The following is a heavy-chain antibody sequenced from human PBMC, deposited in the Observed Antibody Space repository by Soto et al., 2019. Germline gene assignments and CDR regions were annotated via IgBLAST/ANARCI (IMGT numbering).Heavy chain of an antibody. V-gene: IGHV4-31*03. J-gene: IGHJ4*02. CDR2: FSCSGST. D-gene: IGHD3-16*02. CDR3: VRYRAHRGDYFDY. CDR1: GGSMSSDGYN. Sequence: ALSLTCTVSGGSMSSDGYNWSWMRQHPRKGVEGIGYFSCSGSTYNSPSHESRVTISVDTSKNHFTLKLSSVTAADTAVYYCVRYRAHRGDYFDYWGQGTLVTVSS.